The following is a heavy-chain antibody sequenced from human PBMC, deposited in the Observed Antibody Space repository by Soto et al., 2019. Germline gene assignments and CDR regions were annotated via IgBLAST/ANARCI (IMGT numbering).Heavy chain of an antibody. CDR1: GFTFYDYT. CDR2: ISWDGYGT. Sequence: WGSLRLSCAASGFTFYDYTIHFFRQSPGKGLEWVSLISWDGYGTYYADSVRGRFTISRDNSKNSLYLQMNSLRTEDTALYYCAKDPSNYEYYFDYWGQGTLVTVSS. D-gene: IGHD4-4*01. CDR3: AKDPSNYEYYFDY. V-gene: IGHV3-43*01. J-gene: IGHJ4*02.